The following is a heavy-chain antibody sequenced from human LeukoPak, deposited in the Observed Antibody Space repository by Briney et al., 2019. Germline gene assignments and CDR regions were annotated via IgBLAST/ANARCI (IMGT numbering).Heavy chain of an antibody. CDR3: ARDTGDALDY. Sequence: PGGSLRLSCAASGFTFSSYSMNWVRQAPGKGLEWVSYISSSSSTIYYADSVKGRFTISRDNAKNSLYLQMNSLRAEDTAVYYCARDTGDALDYWGQGTQVTVSS. CDR2: ISSSSSTI. V-gene: IGHV3-48*01. D-gene: IGHD4-17*01. CDR1: GFTFSSYS. J-gene: IGHJ4*02.